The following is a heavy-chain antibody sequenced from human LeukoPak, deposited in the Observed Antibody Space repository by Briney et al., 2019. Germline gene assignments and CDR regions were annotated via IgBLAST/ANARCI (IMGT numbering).Heavy chain of an antibody. D-gene: IGHD3-9*01. Sequence: GGSLRLSSAASGFTFSSYGMHWVRQAPGKGLEWVAVISYDGSNKYYADSVKGRFTISRDNSNNMLDLQMNNLRADDTAIYYCARGRGSSWDLIYYNILIGSDYWGQGTLVTVSS. CDR3: ARGRGSSWDLIYYNILIGSDY. CDR2: ISYDGSNK. V-gene: IGHV3-30*03. J-gene: IGHJ4*02. CDR1: GFTFSSYG.